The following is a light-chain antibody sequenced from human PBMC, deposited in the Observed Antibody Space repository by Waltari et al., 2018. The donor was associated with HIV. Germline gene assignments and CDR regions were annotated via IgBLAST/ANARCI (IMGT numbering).Light chain of an antibody. CDR3: QQYGDTPLT. J-gene: IGKJ4*01. V-gene: IGKV3-20*01. CDR1: QHVGSRR. CDR2: DAS. Sequence: EIVLTQSPGTLSLSPGDRATLSCRASQHVGSRRLAWYQRKLGQAPRLLIYDASTRATSIPDRFSGSGSGTDFTLTINRLEPEDFAVYFCQQYGDTPLTFGGGTKVEIK.